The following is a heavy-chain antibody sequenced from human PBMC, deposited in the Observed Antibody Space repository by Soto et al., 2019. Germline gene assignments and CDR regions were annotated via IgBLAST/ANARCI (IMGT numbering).Heavy chain of an antibody. CDR1: GGTFSSYT. J-gene: IGHJ4*02. D-gene: IGHD3-22*01. CDR3: ARDGDYYDSSGYYPSFFDY. V-gene: IGHV1-69*04. Sequence: SLKVSCKASGGTFSSYTISWVRQAPGQGLEWMGRIIPILGIANYAQKFQGRVTITADKSTSTAYMELSSLRSEDTAVYYCARDGDYYDSSGYYPSFFDYWGQGTLVTVSS. CDR2: IIPILGIA.